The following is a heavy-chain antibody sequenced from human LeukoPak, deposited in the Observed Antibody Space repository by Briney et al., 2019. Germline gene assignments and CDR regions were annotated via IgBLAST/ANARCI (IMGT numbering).Heavy chain of an antibody. D-gene: IGHD6-13*01. CDR3: ARVYYSSSYDYWYFDL. CDR1: GGSIRSYY. J-gene: IGHJ2*01. V-gene: IGHV4-59*01. Sequence: PSETLSLTCTVSGGSIRSYYWSWIRQPPGKGLEWIGYIYYSGSTNYNPSLKSRLTISVGTSKNQFSLKLSSVTAADTVVYYCARVYYSSSYDYWYFDLWGRGTLVTVSS. CDR2: IYYSGST.